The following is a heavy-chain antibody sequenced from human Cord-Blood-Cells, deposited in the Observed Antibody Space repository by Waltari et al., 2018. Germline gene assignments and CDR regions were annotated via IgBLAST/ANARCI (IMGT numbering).Heavy chain of an antibody. D-gene: IGHD3-3*01. J-gene: IGHJ5*02. CDR3: ARQGSYYDFWSGYLNWFDP. CDR1: GGTFSSYA. CDR2: SIPILGTA. Sequence: QVQLVQSGAEVKKPGSSVKVSCKASGGTFSSYAISWVRQAPGQGLEWMGGSIPILGTANYAQKFQGRVTITADKSTSTAYMELSSLRSEDTAVYYCARQGSYYDFWSGYLNWFDPWGQGTLVTVSS. V-gene: IGHV1-69*06.